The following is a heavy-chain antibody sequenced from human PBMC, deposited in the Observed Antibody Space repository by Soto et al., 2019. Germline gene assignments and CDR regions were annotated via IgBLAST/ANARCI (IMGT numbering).Heavy chain of an antibody. D-gene: IGHD2-15*01. CDR2: ISYDGSNK. J-gene: IGHJ6*02. V-gene: IGHV3-30-3*01. CDR1: GFTFSSYA. CDR3: ASAGHYCSGGSCYSYSYYGMDV. Sequence: QVQLVESGGGVVQPGRSLRLSCAASGFTFSSYAMHWVRQAPGKGLEWVAVISYDGSNKYYADSVKGRFTISRDNSKNTLYLQMNSLRAEDTAVYYCASAGHYCSGGSCYSYSYYGMDVWGQGTTVTVSS.